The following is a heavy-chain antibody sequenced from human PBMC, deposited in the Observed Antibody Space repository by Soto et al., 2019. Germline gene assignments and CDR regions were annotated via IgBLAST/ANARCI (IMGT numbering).Heavy chain of an antibody. Sequence: ASVKVSCKASGYTFTSYYMHWVRQAPGQGLEWMGMINPGGGSTNYAQQFQGRGTMTRDTSTRPVSMELSSLRSEDTAVYYCAKSGGYYGMDVWGQGTTVTVSS. CDR3: AKSGGYYGMDV. CDR1: GYTFTSYY. D-gene: IGHD3-10*01. J-gene: IGHJ6*02. CDR2: INPGGGST. V-gene: IGHV1-46*01.